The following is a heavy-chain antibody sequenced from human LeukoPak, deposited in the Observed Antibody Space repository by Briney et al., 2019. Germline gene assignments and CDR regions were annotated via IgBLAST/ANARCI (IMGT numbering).Heavy chain of an antibody. CDR3: ARGSVTPVLRYFDWPRKSHFDY. D-gene: IGHD3-9*01. V-gene: IGHV4-39*07. Sequence: IPSETLSLTCSVSDGSINSGSFYWAWIRQPPGKGLEWIGSVYYSGSTYYNPSLKSRVTISIDMSKNEFSLKLSSVTAADTAVYYCARGSVTPVLRYFDWPRKSHFDYWGQGTLVTVSS. CDR1: DGSINSGSFY. CDR2: VYYSGST. J-gene: IGHJ4*02.